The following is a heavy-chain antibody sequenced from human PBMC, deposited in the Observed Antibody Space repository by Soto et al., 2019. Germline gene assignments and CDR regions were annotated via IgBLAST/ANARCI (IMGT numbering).Heavy chain of an antibody. CDR3: ARGYRETYFYAMDV. D-gene: IGHD1-26*01. CDR1: GGSFSKYG. CDR2: IIPMFGIG. J-gene: IGHJ6*02. Sequence: QVQLVQSGAEVKMPGSSVRVSRKASGGSFSKYGISWVRQAPGQGLEWMGGIIPMFGIGNYAEKFLGRVTITADESTSTSHMELSRLRSEDTAVYFCARGYRETYFYAMDVWGQGTTVTVSS. V-gene: IGHV1-69*01.